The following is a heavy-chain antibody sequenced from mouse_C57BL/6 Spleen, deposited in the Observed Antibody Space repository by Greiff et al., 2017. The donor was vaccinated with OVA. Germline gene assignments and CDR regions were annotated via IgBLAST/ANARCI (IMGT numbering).Heavy chain of an antibody. CDR1: GYAFSSYW. J-gene: IGHJ3*01. V-gene: IGHV1-80*01. CDR3: ARYRVVEGFAY. Sequence: QVQLKESGAELVKPGASVKISCKASGYAFSSYWMNWVKQRPGKGLEWIGQIYPGDGDTNYNGKFKGKATLTADKSSSTAYMQLSSLTSEDSAVYFCARYRVVEGFAYWGQGTLVTVSA. CDR2: IYPGDGDT. D-gene: IGHD1-1*01.